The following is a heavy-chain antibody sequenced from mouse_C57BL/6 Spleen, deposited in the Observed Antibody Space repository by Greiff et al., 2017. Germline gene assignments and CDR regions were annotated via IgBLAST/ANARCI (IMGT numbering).Heavy chain of an antibody. CDR3: ARWRTGHFDY. Sequence: QVQLQQSGAELVRPGTSVKMSCKASGYTFTNYWIGWAKQRPGHGLEWIGDIYPGGGYTNYNEKFKGKATLTADKSSSTAYMQFSSLTSEDSAIYNGARWRTGHFDYWGQGTTLTVSS. D-gene: IGHD4-1*01. J-gene: IGHJ2*01. CDR1: GYTFTNYW. CDR2: IYPGGGYT. V-gene: IGHV1-63*01.